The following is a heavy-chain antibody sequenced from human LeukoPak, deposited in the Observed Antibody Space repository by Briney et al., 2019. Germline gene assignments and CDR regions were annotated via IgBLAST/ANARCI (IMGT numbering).Heavy chain of an antibody. V-gene: IGHV1-2*02. J-gene: IGHJ4*02. Sequence: ASVKVSCKASGYTFTGYYMHWVRQAPGQGLEWMGWINPNSGGTNYAQKFQGRVTMTRDTSISTAYMELSRLRSDDTAVYYCARVLTRRFLEWLLGYWGQGTLATVSS. CDR1: GYTFTGYY. CDR3: ARVLTRRFLEWLLGY. CDR2: INPNSGGT. D-gene: IGHD3-3*01.